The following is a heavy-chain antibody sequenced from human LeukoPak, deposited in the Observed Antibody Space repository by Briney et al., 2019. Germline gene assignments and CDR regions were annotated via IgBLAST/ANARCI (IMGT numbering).Heavy chain of an antibody. CDR2: MNPNSGNT. CDR1: GYTFTSYD. J-gene: IGHJ4*02. D-gene: IGHD4-17*01. CDR3: ARAKTTVTEFDY. Sequence: ASVKVSCKASGYTFTSYDINWVRQATGQGLEWMGWMNPNSGNTGYAQKFQGRVTMTRNTSISTAYMELSSLRSEDTAVYYCARAKTTVTEFDYWGQGTLVTVSS. V-gene: IGHV1-8*02.